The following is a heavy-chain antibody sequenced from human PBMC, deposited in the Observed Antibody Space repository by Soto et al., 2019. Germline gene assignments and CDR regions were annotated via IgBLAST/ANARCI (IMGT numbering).Heavy chain of an antibody. Sequence: EVQLVESGGGLVKPGGSLRLSCAASGFTFSRYSMNWVRQAPGEGLEWVSSISSSSSYIYYADSVKGRFTISRDNAKNSRERQMNSLRAEDTAVYYGARGGWGGDCPISGYYDGGMDVWGQGTTVTVSS. CDR2: ISSSSSYI. V-gene: IGHV3-21*01. CDR1: GFTFSRYS. CDR3: ARGGWGGDCPISGYYDGGMDV. D-gene: IGHD2-21*02. J-gene: IGHJ6*02.